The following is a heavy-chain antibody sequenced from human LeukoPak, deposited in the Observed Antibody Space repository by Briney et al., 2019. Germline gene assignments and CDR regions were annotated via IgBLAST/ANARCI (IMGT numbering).Heavy chain of an antibody. D-gene: IGHD3-3*01. CDR2: ISGSGGST. CDR1: GFTFSSDA. Sequence: GGSLRLSCAASGFTFSSDAMSWVRQAPGKGLEWVSAISGSGGSTYYADSVKGRFTISRDNSKNTLYLQMNSLRAEDTAVYYCAKDVLGAIFGVVKDYWGQGTLVTVSS. V-gene: IGHV3-23*01. CDR3: AKDVLGAIFGVVKDY. J-gene: IGHJ4*02.